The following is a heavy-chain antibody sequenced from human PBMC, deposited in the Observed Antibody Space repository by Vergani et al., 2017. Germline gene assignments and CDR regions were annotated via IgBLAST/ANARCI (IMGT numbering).Heavy chain of an antibody. D-gene: IGHD2-15*01. CDR3: ARSIGYCTSGSCRPYYFGL. Sequence: QVQLVPSGAAVKKPGASAKVSCTASGYIFKNYYMHWLRLAPGQGFQWMGVVNFVTGAATSPQKFEGRITMTRDTSTATFYMDLSSLKYEDTAIYYCARSIGYCTSGSCRPYYFGLWGQGTLVTVSS. V-gene: IGHV1-46*02. CDR1: GYIFKNYY. J-gene: IGHJ4*02. CDR2: VNFVTGAA.